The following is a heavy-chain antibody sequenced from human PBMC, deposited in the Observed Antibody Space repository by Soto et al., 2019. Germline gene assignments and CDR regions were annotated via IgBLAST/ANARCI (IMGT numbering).Heavy chain of an antibody. J-gene: IGHJ5*01. D-gene: IGHD2-21*01. CDR1: GVSTHNSHSF. CDR2: VYHNGGA. CDR3: GRVVEGATRHTDPDS. Sequence: KPSETLSLTCTVSGVSTHNSHSFWAWIRQPPGKGLQFIASVYHNGGAHYNSSLKSRVTISVDTANNQVSLRMRSLTAADTAFYYCGRVVEGATRHTDPDSWGQGILVTVSS. V-gene: IGHV4-39*01.